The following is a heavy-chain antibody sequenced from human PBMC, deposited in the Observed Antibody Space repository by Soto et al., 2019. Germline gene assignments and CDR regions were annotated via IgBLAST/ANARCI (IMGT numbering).Heavy chain of an antibody. CDR1: GFTFSSYS. V-gene: IGHV3-48*01. Sequence: GGSLRLSCAASGFTFSSYSMNWVRQAPGKGLEWVSYISSSSSTIYYADSVKGRFTISRDNAKNSLYLQMNSLRAEDTAVYYCARVARRVSKVVVAAPFYYYYMDVWGKGTTITVSS. D-gene: IGHD2-15*01. CDR2: ISSSSSTI. J-gene: IGHJ6*03. CDR3: ARVARRVSKVVVAAPFYYYYMDV.